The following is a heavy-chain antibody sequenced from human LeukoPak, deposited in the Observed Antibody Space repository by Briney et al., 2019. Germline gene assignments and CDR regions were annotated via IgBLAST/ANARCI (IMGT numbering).Heavy chain of an antibody. CDR2: IYYSGST. J-gene: IGHJ6*03. CDR3: ARDQLGYSYGLYYYYYMHV. Sequence: SETLSLTCTVSGGSISSYYWIWIRQPPGKGLEWIGYIYYSGSTNYNPSLKSRVTISVDTSKNQFSLKLSSVTAADTAVYYCARDQLGYSYGLYYYYYMHVWGKGTTVTVSS. V-gene: IGHV4-59*01. D-gene: IGHD5-18*01. CDR1: GGSISSYY.